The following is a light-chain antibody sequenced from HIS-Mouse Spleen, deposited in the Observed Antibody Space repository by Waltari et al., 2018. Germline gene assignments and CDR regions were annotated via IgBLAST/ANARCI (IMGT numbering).Light chain of an antibody. CDR1: SSNIGSNY. V-gene: IGLV1-47*01. CDR3: AAWDDSLSGPV. CDR2: RNN. Sequence: QSVLTQPPSASGTPGQRVTIPFSGSSSNIGSNYVYCYQQLPGTAPKLLIYRNNQRPSGVPDRFSGSKSGTSASLAISGLRSEDEADYYCAAWDDSLSGPVFGGGTKLTVL. J-gene: IGLJ3*02.